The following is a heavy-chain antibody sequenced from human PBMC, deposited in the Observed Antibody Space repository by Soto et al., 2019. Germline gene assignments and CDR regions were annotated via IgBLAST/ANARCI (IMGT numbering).Heavy chain of an antibody. D-gene: IGHD6-13*01. CDR1: GASLSPYY. Sequence: LSLTCTISGASLSPYYWSWIRQPPGKALEWIGYIYFNGGTSYNPSLRSRVTVSVDTSKNQFSLKLNSVIAADTAVYYCARGGAAGYESFHHWGQGTPVTVSS. CDR3: ARGGAAGYESFHH. J-gene: IGHJ1*01. CDR2: IYFNGGT. V-gene: IGHV4-59*01.